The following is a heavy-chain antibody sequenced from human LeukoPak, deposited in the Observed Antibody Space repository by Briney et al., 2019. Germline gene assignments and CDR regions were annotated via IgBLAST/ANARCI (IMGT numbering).Heavy chain of an antibody. D-gene: IGHD1-26*01. V-gene: IGHV3-7*01. Sequence: GGSLRLSCAASGFTFSNYWMSRVRQAPGKGLEWLANIKQDGTEKNYLNSVKGRFTISRDNAKNSLYLQMNSLRAEDTAVYYCARDYSGWGQGTLVTVSS. CDR2: IKQDGTEK. CDR3: ARDYSG. J-gene: IGHJ4*02. CDR1: GFTFSNYW.